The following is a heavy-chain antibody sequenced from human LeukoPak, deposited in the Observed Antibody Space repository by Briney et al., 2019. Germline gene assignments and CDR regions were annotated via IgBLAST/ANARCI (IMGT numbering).Heavy chain of an antibody. CDR3: ARDPSNDSGYDPRHY. CDR2: ISSSNSYI. D-gene: IGHD5-12*01. V-gene: IGHV3-21*01. J-gene: IGHJ4*02. Sequence: GGSLRLSCAASGFTFSSYSMNWVRQAPGKGLEWASSISSSNSYIYYADSVKGRFTISRDNAKNSLYLQMNSLRAEDTAVYYCARDPSNDSGYDPRHYWGQGTLVTVSS. CDR1: GFTFSSYS.